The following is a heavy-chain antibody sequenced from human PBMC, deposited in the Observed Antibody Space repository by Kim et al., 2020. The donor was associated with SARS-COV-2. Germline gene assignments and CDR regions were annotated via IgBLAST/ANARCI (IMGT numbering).Heavy chain of an antibody. V-gene: IGHV7-4-1*02. J-gene: IGHJ4*02. CDR2: INPNTGNP. Sequence: GSTFPGYDINGGRQAPGQGLGWMGWINPNTGNPTYAQGFTGRFVFSLDTSVSTAYLQISSLKAEDTAVYYCAREVTGLLHELSYWGQGTLAT. D-gene: IGHD1-1*01. CDR1: GSTFPGYD. CDR3: AREVTGLLHELSY.